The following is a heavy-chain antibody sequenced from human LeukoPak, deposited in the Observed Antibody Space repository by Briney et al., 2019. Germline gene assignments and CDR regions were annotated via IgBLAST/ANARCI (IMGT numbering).Heavy chain of an antibody. D-gene: IGHD1-26*01. Sequence: GGPLRLSCEASGFTFSSYWMHWVRQGPGKGLVWVSRINNDGSSTSYADSVKGRFTISRDNAKNTLYLQMNSLRAEDTGVYYCVRGGWADYWGQGTLVTVSS. CDR2: INNDGSST. V-gene: IGHV3-74*01. CDR1: GFTFSSYW. CDR3: VRGGWADY. J-gene: IGHJ4*02.